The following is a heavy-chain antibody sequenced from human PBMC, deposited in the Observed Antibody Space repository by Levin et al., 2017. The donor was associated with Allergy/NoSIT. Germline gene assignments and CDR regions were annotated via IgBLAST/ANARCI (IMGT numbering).Heavy chain of an antibody. CDR2: IDTAGDT. J-gene: IGHJ3*02. V-gene: IGHV3-13*04. CDR1: GFTFSTYD. Sequence: GASVKVSCAASGFTFSTYDMRWVRQATGKGLEWVSAIDTAGDTYYPGSVKGRFTISRENAKNSLYLQMNSLRAGDTAVYYCARSHRGAFDIWGQGTMVTVSS. CDR3: ARSHRGAFDI.